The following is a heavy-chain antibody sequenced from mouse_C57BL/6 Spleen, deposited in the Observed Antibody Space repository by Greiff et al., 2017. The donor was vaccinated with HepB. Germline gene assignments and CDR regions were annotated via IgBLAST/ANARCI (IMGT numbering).Heavy chain of an antibody. CDR2: IDPSDSET. D-gene: IGHD2-3*01. Sequence: VQLQQPGAELVRPGSSVKLSCKASGYTFTSYWMHWVKQRPIQGLEWIGNIDPSDSETHYNQKFKDKATLTVDKSSSTAYMQLSSLTSEDSAVYYCARSEGYDGYYWYFDVWGTGTTVTVSS. V-gene: IGHV1-52*01. J-gene: IGHJ1*03. CDR3: ARSEGYDGYYWYFDV. CDR1: GYTFTSYW.